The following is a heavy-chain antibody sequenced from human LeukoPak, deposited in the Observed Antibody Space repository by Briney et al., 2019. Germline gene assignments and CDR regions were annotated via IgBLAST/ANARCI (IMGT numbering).Heavy chain of an antibody. CDR2: ISGSGANT. J-gene: IGHJ4*02. Sequence: GGSLRLSCAVSGFTFSNYAMSWVRQAPRKGLEWVSGISGSGANTYYTDSVKGRFTISRDNSKNILYLQMNSLRAEDTAVYYCARGGSRGFLSSPLDYWGQGTLVTVSS. V-gene: IGHV3-23*01. CDR3: ARGGSRGFLSSPLDY. D-gene: IGHD3-3*01. CDR1: GFTFSNYA.